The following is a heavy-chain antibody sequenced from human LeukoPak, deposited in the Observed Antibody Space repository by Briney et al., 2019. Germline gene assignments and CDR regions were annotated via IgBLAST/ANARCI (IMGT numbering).Heavy chain of an antibody. CDR3: ARDLSPVVRASPMGY. D-gene: IGHD3-10*01. CDR2: ISYDGSNK. J-gene: IGHJ4*02. V-gene: IGHV3-30-3*01. CDR1: GFTFSSYA. Sequence: GGSLRLSCAASGFTFSSYAMHWVRQAPGKGLEWVAVISYDGSNKYYADSVKGRFTISRDNSKNTLYLQMNSLRAEDTAVYYCARDLSPVVRASPMGYWGQGTLVTASS.